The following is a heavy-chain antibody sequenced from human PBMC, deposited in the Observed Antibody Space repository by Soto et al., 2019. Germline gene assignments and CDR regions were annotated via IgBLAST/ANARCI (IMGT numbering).Heavy chain of an antibody. J-gene: IGHJ1*01. CDR2: IWYDGSNK. CDR3: ARDQGAYAEYFQH. CDR1: GFTFSSYG. V-gene: IGHV3-33*01. Sequence: QEQLVESGGGVDQPGRSLRLSCAASGFTFSSYGMHWVRQAPGKGLEWVALIWYDGSNKHYGDSVKGRFTISRDNSKNTLYLQMNSLSAEDTAVYYCARDQGAYAEYFQHWGQGTLVTVSS. D-gene: IGHD1-26*01.